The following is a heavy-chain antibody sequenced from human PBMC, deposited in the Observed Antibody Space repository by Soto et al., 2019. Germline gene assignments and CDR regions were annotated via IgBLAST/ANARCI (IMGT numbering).Heavy chain of an antibody. D-gene: IGHD6-19*01. CDR2: IYYSGST. J-gene: IGHJ5*02. V-gene: IGHV4-39*01. Sequence: SETLSLTCTVSGGSISSSSYYWGWIRQPPGKGLEWIGSIYYSGSTYYNPSLKSRVTISVDTSKNQFSLKLSSVTAADTAVYYCARPLGGIAVADRYNWFDPWGQGTLVTVSS. CDR1: GGSISSSSYY. CDR3: ARPLGGIAVADRYNWFDP.